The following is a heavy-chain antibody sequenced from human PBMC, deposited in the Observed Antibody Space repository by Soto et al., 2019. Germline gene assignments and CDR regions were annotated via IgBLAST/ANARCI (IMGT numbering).Heavy chain of an antibody. CDR3: ARQAYFGSGTYYSDY. CDR2: IYPGDSDA. V-gene: IGHV5-51*01. D-gene: IGHD3-10*01. CDR1: GYNFISYW. J-gene: IGHJ4*02. Sequence: SLKLSCKASGYNFISYWIAWVRQMPGKGLEWMGIIYPGDSDATYSPSFEGQVTFSVDKSITTAYLQWISLKASDTAMYYCARQAYFGSGTYYSDYWGQGTQVTVSS.